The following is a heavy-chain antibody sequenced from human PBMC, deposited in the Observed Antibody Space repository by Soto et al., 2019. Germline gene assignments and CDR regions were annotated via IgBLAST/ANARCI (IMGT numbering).Heavy chain of an antibody. V-gene: IGHV3-64D*09. CDR3: AKDRRYSGYKIDFDY. CDR2: ISSNSGCT. D-gene: IGHD5-12*01. Sequence: GRSVRLSCAASGFTFSSYSMNWVRQAPGKGLEYVSSISSNSGCTYYADSVKGRFTISRDNSKNTLYLQMSSLRAEDTAVYYCAKDRRYSGYKIDFDYWGQGTLVTVSS. CDR1: GFTFSSYS. J-gene: IGHJ4*02.